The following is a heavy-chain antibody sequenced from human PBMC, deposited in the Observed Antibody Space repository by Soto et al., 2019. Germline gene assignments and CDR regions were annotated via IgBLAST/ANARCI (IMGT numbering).Heavy chain of an antibody. J-gene: IGHJ3*02. CDR1: GYTFTSYD. CDR3: ARGARYYNSSGLDAFDI. Sequence: QVQLVQSGAEVKKPGASVKVSCKASGYTFTSYDINWVRQATGQGLEWMGWMNPNSGNTGYAQKFQGRVTMTRNTSISTAYMELSSLRSEDTAVYYCARGARYYNSSGLDAFDIWGQATMVTVSS. V-gene: IGHV1-8*01. CDR2: MNPNSGNT. D-gene: IGHD3-22*01.